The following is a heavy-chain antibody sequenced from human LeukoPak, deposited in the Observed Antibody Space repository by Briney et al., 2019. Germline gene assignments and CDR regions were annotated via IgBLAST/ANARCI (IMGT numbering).Heavy chain of an antibody. CDR1: GFTFSSYG. V-gene: IGHV3-30*02. D-gene: IGHD3-22*01. CDR3: ARGTPSRDPYYYDRSGYFDY. Sequence: GGSLRLSCAASGFTFSSYGMHWVRQAPGKGLEWVAFIRYDGSNKYYADSVKGRFTISRDNAKDSLYLQMNSLRAEDTAVYYCARGTPSRDPYYYDRSGYFDYWGQGTLVTVSS. CDR2: IRYDGSNK. J-gene: IGHJ4*02.